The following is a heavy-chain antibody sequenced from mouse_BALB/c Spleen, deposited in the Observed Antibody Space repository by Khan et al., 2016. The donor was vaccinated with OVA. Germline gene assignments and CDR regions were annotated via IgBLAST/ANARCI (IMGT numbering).Heavy chain of an antibody. Sequence: EVQLQESGPGLVKPSQSLSLTCTVTGYSITSDYAWNWIRQFPGNKLEWMGYISYSGRTSYNPSLKSRISITRDTSKNQFFLRLNSVTTEYTAPYYCARSVTITTVVATDFDYWGQGTTLTVSS. J-gene: IGHJ2*01. CDR3: ARSVTITTVVATDFDY. V-gene: IGHV3-2*02. CDR1: GYSITSDYA. CDR2: ISYSGRT. D-gene: IGHD1-1*01.